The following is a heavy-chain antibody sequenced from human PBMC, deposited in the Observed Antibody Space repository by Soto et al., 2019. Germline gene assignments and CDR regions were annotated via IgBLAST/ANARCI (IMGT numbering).Heavy chain of an antibody. Sequence: GGSLRLSCAASGFTFDDYGMSWARQAPGKGLEWVSGVNWNGGSTGYADSVKGRFTISRDNAKNSLYLQMNSLESEDTAVYYCSRDDSDWFFNWGRGTLVTVSS. CDR1: GFTFDDYG. CDR2: VNWNGGST. J-gene: IGHJ4*02. CDR3: SRDDSDWFFN. D-gene: IGHD3-9*01. V-gene: IGHV3-20*04.